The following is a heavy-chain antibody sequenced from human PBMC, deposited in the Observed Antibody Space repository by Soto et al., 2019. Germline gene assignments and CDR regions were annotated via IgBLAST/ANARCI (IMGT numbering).Heavy chain of an antibody. CDR1: GFTFDDYS. D-gene: IGHD3-10*01. Sequence: VQLLESGGGLAQPGGSLRLSCVGSGFTFDDYSMSWVRQAPGMGLEWVSCIGASGTITYYAEAVKGRFRISRDNSKNTLYLEMNGLRADDTATYYCAKDWARGFRYYFDYWGQGSLVAGSS. CDR3: AKDWARGFRYYFDY. J-gene: IGHJ4*02. CDR2: IGASGTIT. V-gene: IGHV3-23*01.